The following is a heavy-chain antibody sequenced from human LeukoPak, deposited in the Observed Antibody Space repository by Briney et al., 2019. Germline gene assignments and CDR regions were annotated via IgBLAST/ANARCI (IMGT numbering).Heavy chain of an antibody. V-gene: IGHV3-15*01. CDR3: AKGSRTGIVGATFDY. CDR2: IKNEVDGGTT. Sequence: GGSLRLSCAVSGFTFSHAWMSWVRQAPGKGLEWVGRIKNEVDGGTTDYAAPVKGRFTIARDDSKNTLYLQMNSLRAEDTAVYYCAKGSRTGIVGATFDYWGQGTLVTVSS. J-gene: IGHJ4*02. D-gene: IGHD1-26*01. CDR1: GFTFSHAW.